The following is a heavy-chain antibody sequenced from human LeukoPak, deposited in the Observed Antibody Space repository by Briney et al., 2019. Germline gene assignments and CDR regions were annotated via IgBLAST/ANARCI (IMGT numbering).Heavy chain of an antibody. J-gene: IGHJ4*02. D-gene: IGHD3-10*01. Sequence: GGSLRLSCAASGFTFSSYAMSWVRQAPGKGLEWVSAISGSGGSTYYADSVKGRFTISRDNSKNTLYLQMNSPRAEDTAVYYCAKGSRYSQYYFDYWGQGTLVTVSS. CDR3: AKGSRYSQYYFDY. CDR1: GFTFSSYA. V-gene: IGHV3-23*01. CDR2: ISGSGGST.